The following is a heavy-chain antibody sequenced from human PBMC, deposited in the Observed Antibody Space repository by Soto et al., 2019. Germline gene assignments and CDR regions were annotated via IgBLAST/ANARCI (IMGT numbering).Heavy chain of an antibody. CDR1: GFTFSDAW. J-gene: IGHJ1*01. D-gene: IGHD1-26*01. CDR2: IKSKADGETT. V-gene: IGHV3-15*01. CDR3: TTDIYRR. Sequence: LRLSCAASGFTFSDAWMSWVRQAPGKGLEWVGRIKSKADGETTDYAAPVKGRFTISRDDSKNMLFLQMISLKTEDTAVYYCTTDIYRRWGQGTLVTGSS.